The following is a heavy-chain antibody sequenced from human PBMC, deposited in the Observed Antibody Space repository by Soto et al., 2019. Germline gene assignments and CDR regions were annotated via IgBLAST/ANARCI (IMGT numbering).Heavy chain of an antibody. Sequence: SETLSLTCTVSGGSISSSTYYWDWIRQPPGKGLEWIGAMYYTGNKNYNPSLESRVTMSVDTSKNQFSLKLSSVTPTDTAVYYCARRSSSSLGSLFDPWGRGILVTVPQ. J-gene: IGHJ5*02. CDR2: MYYTGNK. CDR1: GGSISSSTYY. CDR3: ARRSSSSLGSLFDP. V-gene: IGHV4-39*01. D-gene: IGHD6-6*01.